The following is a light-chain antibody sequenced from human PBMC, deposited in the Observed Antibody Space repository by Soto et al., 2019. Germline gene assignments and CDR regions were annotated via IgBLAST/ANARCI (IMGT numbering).Light chain of an antibody. CDR2: KAS. CDR1: QRISSW. J-gene: IGKJ1*01. V-gene: IGKV1-5*03. CDR3: QQYDSYSWT. Sequence: DIQMTQSPSTLSASVGDRVTITCRSSQRISSWLAWYQQKPGKAPKLLIYKASTVESGVPLRFSGSGSGTEFTLTIRYLQPDDFATYYCQQYDSYSWTFGQGTNVEMK.